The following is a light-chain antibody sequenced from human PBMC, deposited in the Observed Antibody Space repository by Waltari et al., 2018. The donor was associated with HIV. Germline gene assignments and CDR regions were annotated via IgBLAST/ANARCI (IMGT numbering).Light chain of an antibody. CDR3: QSADSSGTDLI. CDR2: KDS. V-gene: IGLV3-25*03. Sequence: SYELTQPPSVSVSPGQTARITCSGDALPKQYAYWYQPKAGQAPVLVISKDSERPSGIPERFSGSSSGTTVTLTISGVQAEDEADYNCQSADSSGTDLIFGGGTKLTVL. J-gene: IGLJ2*01. CDR1: ALPKQY.